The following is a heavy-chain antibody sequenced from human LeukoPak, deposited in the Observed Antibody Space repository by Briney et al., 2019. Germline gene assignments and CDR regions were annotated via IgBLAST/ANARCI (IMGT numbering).Heavy chain of an antibody. D-gene: IGHD3-22*01. CDR2: IYYSGST. CDR1: GGSISSSSYY. J-gene: IGHJ3*02. V-gene: IGHV4-39*01. CDR3: ARQYYYDSSAPDAFDI. Sequence: SETLSLTCTVSGGSISSSSYYWGWIRQPPGKGLEWIGSIYYSGSTYYNPSLKSRVTISVDTSKNQFSLKLSSVTAADTAVYYCARQYYYDSSAPDAFDIWGQGTMVTVSS.